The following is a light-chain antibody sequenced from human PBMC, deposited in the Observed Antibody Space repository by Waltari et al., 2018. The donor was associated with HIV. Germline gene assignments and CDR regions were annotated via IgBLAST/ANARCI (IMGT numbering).Light chain of an antibody. CDR3: QQYNSWPQT. Sequence: EIVLTQSPVTLSVSPGASATVSCRASQSVSTKVAWYQQKPGRAPTPLVYDASTTAPGVPDRFSGSGSGTEFTLSILSLQSEDFALYFCQQYNSWPQTFGRGTQVDIK. CDR1: QSVSTK. CDR2: DAS. V-gene: IGKV3-15*01. J-gene: IGKJ1*01.